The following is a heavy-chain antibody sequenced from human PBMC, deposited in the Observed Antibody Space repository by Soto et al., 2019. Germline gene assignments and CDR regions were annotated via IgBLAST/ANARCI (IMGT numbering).Heavy chain of an antibody. Sequence: DVRLLQSGGGLVQPGGSLRVPCAASGFRVSSYSMTWVRQAPGKGLEYVSGISVGGDRKFYAESVKGRLTVSRDNSKTILYLQMDSMRVDVTAICYCSRWDGYGDYWGQGTLVTVSS. V-gene: IGHV3-23*01. CDR2: ISVGGDRK. D-gene: IGHD3-16*01. CDR1: GFRVSSYS. J-gene: IGHJ4*02. CDR3: SRWDGYGDY.